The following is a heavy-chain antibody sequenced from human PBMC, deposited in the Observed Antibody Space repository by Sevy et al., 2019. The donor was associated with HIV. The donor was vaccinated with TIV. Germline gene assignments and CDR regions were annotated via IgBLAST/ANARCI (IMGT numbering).Heavy chain of an antibody. CDR2: MTFDGYNQ. V-gene: IGHV3-33*05. D-gene: IGHD2-15*01. CDR1: GFSLINYA. J-gene: IGHJ3*02. Sequence: GGSLRLSCKGTGFSLINYAIHWVRQAPGKGLEWVAVMTFDGYNQYYADSVKGRFTISRDTSTNTVYLQMNSLRAEDTALXSCAXXXNSQINTXXTFXXXXLGTKVTVSS. CDR3: AXXXNSQINTXXTFXX.